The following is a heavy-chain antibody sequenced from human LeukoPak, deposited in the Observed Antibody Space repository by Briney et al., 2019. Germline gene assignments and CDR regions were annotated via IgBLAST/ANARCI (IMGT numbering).Heavy chain of an antibody. CDR3: ARHAITTVRGVEIYYYYGMDV. CDR1: GGSISSYY. D-gene: IGHD3-10*01. Sequence: PSETLSLTCTVSGGSISSYYWSWIRQPPGKGLEWIGYIYYSGSTNYNPSLKSRVTISVDTSKNQFSLKLSSVTAADTAVYYCARHAITTVRGVEIYYYYGMDVWGQGTTVTVSS. V-gene: IGHV4-59*08. CDR2: IYYSGST. J-gene: IGHJ6*02.